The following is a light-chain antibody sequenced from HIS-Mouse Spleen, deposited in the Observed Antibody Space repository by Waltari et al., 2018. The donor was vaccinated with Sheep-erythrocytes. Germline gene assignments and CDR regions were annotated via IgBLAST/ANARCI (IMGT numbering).Light chain of an antibody. CDR1: SSDVGGYHY. Sequence: QSALTQPRSVSGSPGQSVTISCTGTSSDVGGYHYVSWYQQHPGKAPKPMIYDVSKRPSGVPDRFSGSKSGNTASLTISGLQAEDEADYYCSSYAGSNNWVFGGGTKLTVL. V-gene: IGLV2-11*01. CDR3: SSYAGSNNWV. J-gene: IGLJ3*02. CDR2: DVS.